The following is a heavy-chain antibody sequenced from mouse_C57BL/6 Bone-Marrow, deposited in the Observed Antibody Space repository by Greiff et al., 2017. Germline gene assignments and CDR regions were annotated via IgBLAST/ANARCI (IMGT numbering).Heavy chain of an antibody. V-gene: IGHV1-82*01. J-gene: IGHJ1*03. Sequence: QVQLKQSGPELVKPGASVKISCKASGYAFSSSWMNWVKQRPGKGLEWIGRIYPGDGDTNYNGKFKGKATLTADKSSSTAYMQLSSLTSEDSAVYFCAREAYYGNFEGYFDVWGTGTTVTVSS. CDR3: AREAYYGNFEGYFDV. CDR1: GYAFSSSW. CDR2: IYPGDGDT. D-gene: IGHD2-10*01.